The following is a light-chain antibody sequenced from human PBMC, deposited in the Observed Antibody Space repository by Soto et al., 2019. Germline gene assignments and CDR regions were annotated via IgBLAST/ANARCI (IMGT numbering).Light chain of an antibody. CDR3: SSFTTYNTRV. CDR1: NSDVGANNL. Sequence: QSVLTQPASVSGSPGQSIAISCTGTNSDVGANNLVSWYQQYPGKAPKLIIHEVNNRPSGVSDRFSGSKSGNTASLTISGLQAEDEADYYCSSFTTYNTRVFGTGTKVTVL. CDR2: EVN. J-gene: IGLJ1*01. V-gene: IGLV2-14*01.